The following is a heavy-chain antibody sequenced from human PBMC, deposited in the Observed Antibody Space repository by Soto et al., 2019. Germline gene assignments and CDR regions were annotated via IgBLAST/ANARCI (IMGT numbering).Heavy chain of an antibody. CDR3: ATDDSSRQIDAFDI. J-gene: IGHJ3*02. CDR2: ISAYNGNT. CDR1: GYTFTSYG. V-gene: IGHV1-18*01. Sequence: ASVKVSCKASGYTFTSYGISWVRQAPGQGLEWMGWISAYNGNTNYAQKLQGRVTMTTDTSTSTAYMELRSLRSDDTAVYYCATDDSSRQIDAFDIWRQGTMVTVSS. D-gene: IGHD6-13*01.